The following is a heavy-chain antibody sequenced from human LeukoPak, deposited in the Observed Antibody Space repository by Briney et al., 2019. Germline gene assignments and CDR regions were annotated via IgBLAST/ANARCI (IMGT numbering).Heavy chain of an antibody. Sequence: SETLSLTCTVSGGSISSYYWSWVRQPPGKGLEWSGDIYISGNTNYNPSLKSRVTISVDTSKNQFSLKLNSVTAADTAVYYCARNRYPHPNRFDPWGQGILVTVSS. V-gene: IGHV4-4*09. CDR1: GGSISSYY. CDR2: IYISGNT. D-gene: IGHD2-2*01. J-gene: IGHJ5*02. CDR3: ARNRYPHPNRFDP.